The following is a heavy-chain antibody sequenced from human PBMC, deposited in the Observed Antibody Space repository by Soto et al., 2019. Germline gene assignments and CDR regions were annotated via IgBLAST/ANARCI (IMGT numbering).Heavy chain of an antibody. Sequence: TSETLSLTCTVSGVSITSYYWNWIRQPPGKGLEWIGKIYHSGSTDYNPSLKSRVTISVDTSKNQFSLKLRSVTAADEAVYYCARAQSGFLFDYWGQGTLVTVSS. J-gene: IGHJ4*02. V-gene: IGHV4-59*08. CDR2: IYHSGST. CDR3: ARAQSGFLFDY. CDR1: GVSITSYY. D-gene: IGHD5-12*01.